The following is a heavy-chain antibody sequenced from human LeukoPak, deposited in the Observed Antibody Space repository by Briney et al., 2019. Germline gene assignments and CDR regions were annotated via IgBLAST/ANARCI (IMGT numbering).Heavy chain of an antibody. CDR1: GGSISSGDYY. CDR3: ARVGDSYNLEYYFDY. J-gene: IGHJ4*02. Sequence: SETLSLTCTVSGGSISSGDYYWSWIRQPPGKGLEWIGYIYYSGSTYYNPSLKSRVTISVDTSKNQFSLKLSSVTAADTAVYYCARVGDSYNLEYYFDYWGQGTLVTVSS. V-gene: IGHV4-30-4*01. D-gene: IGHD5-24*01. CDR2: IYYSGST.